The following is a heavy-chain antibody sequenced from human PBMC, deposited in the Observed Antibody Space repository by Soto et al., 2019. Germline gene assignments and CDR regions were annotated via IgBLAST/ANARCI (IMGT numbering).Heavy chain of an antibody. Sequence: EVQLLESGGGLVPPGGSLRLSCVGSGFTFSSYDMTWVRQAPGKGLEWVSSFSFYGRRDNTYYADSVKGRFTISRDNSRNKVYLQMDNLRVEDTAVYYCAKSLYNDNGGPNYHWGQGTRVTVSS. CDR1: GFTFSSYD. J-gene: IGHJ5*02. CDR3: AKSLYNDNGGPNYH. CDR2: FSFYGRRDNT. D-gene: IGHD1-1*01. V-gene: IGHV3-23*01.